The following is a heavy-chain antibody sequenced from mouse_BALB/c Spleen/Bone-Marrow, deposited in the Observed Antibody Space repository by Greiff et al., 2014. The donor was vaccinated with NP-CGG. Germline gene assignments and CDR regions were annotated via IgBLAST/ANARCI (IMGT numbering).Heavy chain of an antibody. CDR1: GYTFTSYT. CDR2: INPSSGYT. J-gene: IGHJ3*01. V-gene: IGHV1-4*02. D-gene: IGHD4-1*01. CDR3: AREARTGAWFTY. Sequence: QVQLKESGAELARPGASVKMSCKASGYTFTSYTIQWVKQRPGQGLEWIGYINPSSGYTDYNQKFKGKTTLTADKSSNTAYMQLTSLTSEDSAVYSCAREARTGAWFTYWGQGTLVTVSA.